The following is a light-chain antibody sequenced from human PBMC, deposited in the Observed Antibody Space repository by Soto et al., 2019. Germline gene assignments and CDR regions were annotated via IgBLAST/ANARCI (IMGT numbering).Light chain of an antibody. J-gene: IGKJ4*02. CDR2: WAS. CDR1: QNLVYGSNNDSY. V-gene: IGKV4-1*01. CDR3: QQYYNTKLT. Sequence: DIVMTQSPDSLAVSLGERATINCKSSQNLVYGSNNDSYLAWYQQRRGHRPKQLFYWASTRESGVPDRFSGSGSGTDFSLTISNLQAEDVAIDYCQQYYNTKLTLGRVTKVDIK.